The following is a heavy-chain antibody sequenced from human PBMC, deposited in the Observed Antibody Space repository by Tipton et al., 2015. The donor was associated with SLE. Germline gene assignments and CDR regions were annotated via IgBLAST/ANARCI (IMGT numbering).Heavy chain of an antibody. CDR2: ISYDGSKK. CDR3: ARQEYSSSFYYYGMDV. CDR1: GFTFSSYA. D-gene: IGHD6-6*01. Sequence: SLRLSCAASGFTFSSYAMHWVRQAPGKGLEWVAVISYDGSKKYNADSVKGRFTISRDNSKNTLYLQMNSLRAEDTAVYYCARQEYSSSFYYYGMDVWGQGTTVTVSS. J-gene: IGHJ6*02. V-gene: IGHV3-30*04.